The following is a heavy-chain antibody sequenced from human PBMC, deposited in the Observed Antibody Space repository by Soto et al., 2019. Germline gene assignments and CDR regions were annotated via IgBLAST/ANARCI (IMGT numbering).Heavy chain of an antibody. D-gene: IGHD1-7*01. CDR2: IIPIFGTA. J-gene: IGHJ6*02. V-gene: IGHV1-69*06. Sequence: SVKVSCKASGGTFISYAISLLLQAPVQVLEWMGGIIPIFGTANYAQKFQGRVTITADKSTSTAYMELSSLRSEDTAVYYCARDSGITGTRYYYYGMDVWGQGTTVTVSS. CDR3: ARDSGITGTRYYYYGMDV. CDR1: GGTFISYA.